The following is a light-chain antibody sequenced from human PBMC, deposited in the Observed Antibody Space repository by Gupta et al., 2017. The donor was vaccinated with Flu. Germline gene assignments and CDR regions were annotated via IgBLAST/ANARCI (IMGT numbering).Light chain of an antibody. CDR1: GTVKTD. V-gene: IGKV3-15*01. J-gene: IGKJ4*01. CDR3: QQYHKWPPLT. Sequence: ATLSVPPGERVTLSCRASGTVKTDLAWYQQKSGQAPRLLIHGASNRASGVPTRFSGTGSVTDFTLTISSLQSEDLALYFCQQYHKWPPLTFGGGTKLEI. CDR2: GAS.